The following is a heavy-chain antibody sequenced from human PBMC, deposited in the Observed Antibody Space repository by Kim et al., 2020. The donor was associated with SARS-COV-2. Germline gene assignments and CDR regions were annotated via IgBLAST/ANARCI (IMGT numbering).Heavy chain of an antibody. V-gene: IGHV1-69*13. CDR2: IIPIFGTA. CDR3: ARGTHYDFWSGYGWFDP. Sequence: SVKVSCKASGGTFSSYAISWVRQAPGQGLEWMGGIIPIFGTANYAQKFQGRVTITADESTSTAYMELSSLRSEDTAVYYCARGTHYDFWSGYGWFDPWGQGTLVTVSS. J-gene: IGHJ5*02. D-gene: IGHD3-3*01. CDR1: GGTFSSYA.